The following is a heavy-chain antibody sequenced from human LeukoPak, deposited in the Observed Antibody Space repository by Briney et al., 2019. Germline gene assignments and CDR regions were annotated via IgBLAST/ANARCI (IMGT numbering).Heavy chain of an antibody. D-gene: IGHD1-26*01. J-gene: IGHJ3*02. CDR2: INPSGGST. Sequence: ASVKVSCKASGYTFTSYYMHWVRQAPGQGLEWMGIINPSGGSTSYAQKFQGRVTMTRDTSTSTVYMVLSSLRSEDTAVYYCAREERAGGAFDIWGQGTMVTVSS. CDR3: AREERAGGAFDI. V-gene: IGHV1-46*01. CDR1: GYTFTSYY.